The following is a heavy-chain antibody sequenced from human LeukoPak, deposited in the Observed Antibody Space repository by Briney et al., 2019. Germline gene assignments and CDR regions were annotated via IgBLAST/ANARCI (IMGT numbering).Heavy chain of an antibody. J-gene: IGHJ4*02. D-gene: IGHD4-17*01. CDR3: AKDRGRLRVMYYFDY. CDR1: GFIFSSYA. Sequence: GGSLRLSCAASGFIFSSYAMSWVRQAPGKGLEWVSALSGSGGSTYYAHSVKGRFTISRDNSKNTLYLQMNSLTADDTAVYYCAKDRGRLRVMYYFDYWGQGTLVTVSS. V-gene: IGHV3-23*01. CDR2: LSGSGGST.